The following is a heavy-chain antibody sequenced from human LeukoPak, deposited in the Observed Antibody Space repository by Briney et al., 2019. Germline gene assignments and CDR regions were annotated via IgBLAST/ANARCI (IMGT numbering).Heavy chain of an antibody. J-gene: IGHJ4*02. CDR1: GYSFTSYW. CDR3: ARSGYCSGGSCYPIDY. D-gene: IGHD2-15*01. CDR2: IDPSDSYT. Sequence: GESLKISCKGSGYSFTSYWISWVRQMPGKGLEWMGRIDPSDSYTNYSPSFQGHVTISAGKSISTAYLQWSSLKASDTAMYYCARSGYCSGGSCYPIDYWGQGTLVTVSS. V-gene: IGHV5-10-1*01.